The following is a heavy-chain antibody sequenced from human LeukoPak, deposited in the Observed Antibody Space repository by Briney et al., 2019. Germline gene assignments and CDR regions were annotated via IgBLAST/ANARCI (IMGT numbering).Heavy chain of an antibody. Sequence: SETLSLTCAVYGGSFSGYYWSWIRQPPGKGLEWIGEINHSGSTNYNPSLKSRVTISVDRSKNQFSLKLSSVTAADTAVYYCARAPSGSNYNYYYYMDVWGKGTTVTVSS. D-gene: IGHD4-11*01. V-gene: IGHV4-34*01. CDR3: ARAPSGSNYNYYYYMDV. J-gene: IGHJ6*03. CDR1: GGSFSGYY. CDR2: INHSGST.